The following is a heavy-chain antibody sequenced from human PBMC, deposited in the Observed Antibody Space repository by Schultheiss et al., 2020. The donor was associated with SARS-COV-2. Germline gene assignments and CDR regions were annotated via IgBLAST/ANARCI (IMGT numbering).Heavy chain of an antibody. CDR1: GGSISSSSYY. CDR3: ARGFGAGPFDI. D-gene: IGHD3-10*01. CDR2: IYYSGST. V-gene: IGHV4-39*07. Sequence: SETLSLTCTVSGGSISSSSYYWGWIRQPPGKGLEWIGSIYYSGSTYYNPSLKSRVTISVDTSKNQFSLKLNSVTAADTAVYYCARGFGAGPFDIWGQGTTVTVSS. J-gene: IGHJ3*02.